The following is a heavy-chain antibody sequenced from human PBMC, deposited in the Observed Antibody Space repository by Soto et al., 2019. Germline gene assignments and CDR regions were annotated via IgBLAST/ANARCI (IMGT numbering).Heavy chain of an antibody. Sequence: ASVKVSCKASGYTFGSYAMHWVRQAPGQRLEWMGWINAGYGNTKSSQKFQDRVTISRDTSASTAYMELTSLRSEDTAVYYCARDTGDGTFDFWGQGTLVTVSS. V-gene: IGHV1-3*01. D-gene: IGHD7-27*01. CDR1: GYTFGSYA. CDR3: ARDTGDGTFDF. J-gene: IGHJ4*02. CDR2: INAGYGNT.